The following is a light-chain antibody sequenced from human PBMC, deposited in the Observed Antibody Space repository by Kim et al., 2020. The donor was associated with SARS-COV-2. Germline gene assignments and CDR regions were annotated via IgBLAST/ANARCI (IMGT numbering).Light chain of an antibody. CDR1: QSVSNNF. CDR3: QQYVSFPLT. Sequence: PGERATRSCRASQSVSNNFLAWYQQRPGQSPRLLIHGASSRATGIPDRFSGSGSGTDFTLTISRLEPEDFAVYYCQQYVSFPLTFGGGTKVDIK. CDR2: GAS. V-gene: IGKV3-20*01. J-gene: IGKJ4*01.